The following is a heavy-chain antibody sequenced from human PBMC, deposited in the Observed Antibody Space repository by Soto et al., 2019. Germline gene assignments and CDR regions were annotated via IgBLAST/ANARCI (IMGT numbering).Heavy chain of an antibody. V-gene: IGHV1-69*13. CDR3: ACGDSSSWDPDY. Sequence: SVKVSCKASGGTFSSYAISWVRQAPGQGLEWMGGIIPIFGTANYAQKFQGRVTITADESTSTAYMELSSLRSEDTAVYYCACGDSSSWDPDYWRQGTLVTVSS. D-gene: IGHD6-13*01. J-gene: IGHJ4*02. CDR1: GGTFSSYA. CDR2: IIPIFGTA.